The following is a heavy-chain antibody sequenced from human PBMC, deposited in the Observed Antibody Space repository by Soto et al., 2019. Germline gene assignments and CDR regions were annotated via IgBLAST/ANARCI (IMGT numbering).Heavy chain of an antibody. D-gene: IGHD5-18*01. CDR3: ASHRYSYGVYYFDY. CDR1: GGSISNYY. Sequence: QVQLQESGPGLVKPSETLSLTCIVSGGSISNYYWSWIRQPPGKGLEGIGYIYYSGSTNYNPSLTSRVTITVDTSKNQCSLKLSSVTAADTAVYYCASHRYSYGVYYFDYWGHGTLVTVSS. J-gene: IGHJ4*01. V-gene: IGHV4-59*08. CDR2: IYYSGST.